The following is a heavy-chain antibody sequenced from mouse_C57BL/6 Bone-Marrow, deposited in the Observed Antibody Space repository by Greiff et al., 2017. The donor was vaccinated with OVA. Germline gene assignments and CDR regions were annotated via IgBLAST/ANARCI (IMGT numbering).Heavy chain of an antibody. J-gene: IGHJ1*03. D-gene: IGHD1-1*01. CDR2: IRNKANNHAT. CDR3: TRELYYYGSSYGNFDV. CDR1: GFTFSDAW. V-gene: IGHV6-6*01. Sequence: EVQRVESGGGLVQPGGSMKLSCAASGFTFSDAWMDWVRQSPEKGLEWVAEIRNKANNHATYYAESVKGRFTISRDDSKSSVYLQMNSLRAEDTGIYYCTRELYYYGSSYGNFDVWGTGTTVTVSS.